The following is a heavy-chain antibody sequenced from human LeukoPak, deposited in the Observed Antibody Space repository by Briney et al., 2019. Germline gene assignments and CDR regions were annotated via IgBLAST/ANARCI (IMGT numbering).Heavy chain of an antibody. CDR2: IIPIFGTA. Sequence: WASVTVSCKASGGTFSSYAISWVRQAPGQGLEWMGGIIPIFGTANYAQKFQGRVTITADESTSTAYMELSSLRSEDTAVYYCARTAVAGTFDYWGQGTLVTVSS. J-gene: IGHJ4*02. CDR1: GGTFSSYA. CDR3: ARTAVAGTFDY. D-gene: IGHD6-19*01. V-gene: IGHV1-69*13.